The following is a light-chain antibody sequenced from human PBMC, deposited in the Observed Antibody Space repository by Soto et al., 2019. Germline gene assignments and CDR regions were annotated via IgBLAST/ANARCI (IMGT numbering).Light chain of an antibody. CDR2: GNS. V-gene: IGLV1-40*01. CDR1: SSNIGAGYD. CDR3: QSYDSSLIVSKV. J-gene: IGLJ1*01. Sequence: SVLTQPPSVSGAPGQRVTISCTGSSSNIGAGYDVHWYQQLPGTAPKLLIYGNSNRPSGVPDRFSGSKSGTSASLAITGLQAEDEADYYCQSYDSSLIVSKVFGTGTKVTVL.